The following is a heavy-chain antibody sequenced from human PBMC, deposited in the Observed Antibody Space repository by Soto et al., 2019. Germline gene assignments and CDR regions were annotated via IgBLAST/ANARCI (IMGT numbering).Heavy chain of an antibody. Sequence: SETLSLTCTVSGGSISSGNNYWSWIRQHPGKGLEWIGYIYYSGSTYYNPSLKSRVTISVDTSKNQFSLKLSSVTAADTAVYYCSRTSYDSSGTAADPWGQGTLDTVYS. D-gene: IGHD3-22*01. V-gene: IGHV4-31*03. CDR3: SRTSYDSSGTAADP. CDR2: IYYSGST. J-gene: IGHJ5*02. CDR1: GGSISSGNNY.